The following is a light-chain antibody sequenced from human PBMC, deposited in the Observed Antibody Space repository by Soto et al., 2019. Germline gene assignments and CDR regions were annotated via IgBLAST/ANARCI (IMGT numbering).Light chain of an antibody. CDR1: QSVSSN. J-gene: IGKJ2*01. CDR2: GAS. V-gene: IGKV3-15*01. CDR3: QQYSNWPPYT. Sequence: EIVMTQSPATLSVSPGERATLSCSASQSVSSNLAWYQQQPGQAPRLLIYGASTRATGIPARFSGSRSGTEFTLTISSLQYEDFAVYYYQQYSNWPPYTFGQGTKLEIK.